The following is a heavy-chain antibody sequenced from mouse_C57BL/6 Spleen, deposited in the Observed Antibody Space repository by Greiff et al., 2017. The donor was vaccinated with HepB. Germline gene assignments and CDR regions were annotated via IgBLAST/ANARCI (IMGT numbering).Heavy chain of an antibody. Sequence: DVQLQESGPGLVKPSQSLSLTCSVTGYSITSGYYWNWIRQFPGNKLEWMGYISYDGSNNYNPSLKNRISITRDTSKNQFFLKLNSVTTEDTATYYCARGLTGTVAYWGQGTLVTVSA. CDR2: ISYDGSN. J-gene: IGHJ3*01. CDR3: ARGLTGTVAY. D-gene: IGHD4-1*01. CDR1: GYSITSGYY. V-gene: IGHV3-6*01.